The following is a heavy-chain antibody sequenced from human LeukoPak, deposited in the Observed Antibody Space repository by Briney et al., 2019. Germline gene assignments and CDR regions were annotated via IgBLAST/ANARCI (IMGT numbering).Heavy chain of an antibody. D-gene: IGHD6-13*01. J-gene: IGHJ5*02. V-gene: IGHV4-34*01. Sequence: SETLSLTCAVYGVSFSGYYWSWIRQPPGKGLEWIGEINHSGSTNYNPSLKSRVTISVDTSKNQFSLKLSSVTAADTAVYYCAKAAGGYGINWFDPWGQGTLVTASS. CDR1: GVSFSGYY. CDR3: AKAAGGYGINWFDP. CDR2: INHSGST.